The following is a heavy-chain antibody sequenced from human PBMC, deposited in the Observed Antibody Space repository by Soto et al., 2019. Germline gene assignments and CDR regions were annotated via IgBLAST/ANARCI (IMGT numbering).Heavy chain of an antibody. D-gene: IGHD2-2*01. CDR3: ARLGKSYQSVDP. J-gene: IGHJ5*02. Sequence: SETLSLTCTVSGGSISPYYWSWIRQPPGKGLEWVGYIYYAGTTSYNPSLKSRDTISLETSKSQFSLRLSSVTAADTAVYYCARLGKSYQSVDPWGTGTLITVSS. CDR1: GGSISPYY. CDR2: IYYAGTT. V-gene: IGHV4-59*08.